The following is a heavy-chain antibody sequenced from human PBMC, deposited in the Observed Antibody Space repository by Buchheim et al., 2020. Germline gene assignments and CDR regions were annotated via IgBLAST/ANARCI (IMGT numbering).Heavy chain of an antibody. V-gene: IGHV3-30*18. CDR3: AKDRYCPSPSCPTDY. CDR2: ISNDGSTK. J-gene: IGHJ4*02. CDR1: GVSIDTYG. D-gene: IGHD2-2*01. Sequence: VQLVESGGGVVQPGRSLRLSCAVSGVSIDTYGMHWVRQAPGKGLEWVAVISNDGSTKDYADSVKGRFTISRDHSKNALYLQMNSLRPEDTAVYYCAKDRYCPSPSCPTDYWGQGTL.